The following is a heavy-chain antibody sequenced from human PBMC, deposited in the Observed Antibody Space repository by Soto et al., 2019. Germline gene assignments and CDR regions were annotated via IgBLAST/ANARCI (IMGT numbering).Heavy chain of an antibody. J-gene: IGHJ6*02. Sequence: PGSSLRVYCEAPGFAFDTYGMHWIRQGAGQGLEWVATMSYDGSKIYYRDSVRGRFSISRDDSKRTLYLQMNSLRAEDTAVYYCAKDRDPYYYYYLMDVWGQGTTVTVSS. CDR3: AKDRDPYYYYYLMDV. CDR2: MSYDGSKI. CDR1: GFAFDTYG. V-gene: IGHV3-30*18.